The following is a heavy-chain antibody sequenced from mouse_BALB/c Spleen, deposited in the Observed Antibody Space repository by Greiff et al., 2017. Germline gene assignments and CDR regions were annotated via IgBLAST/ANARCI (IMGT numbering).Heavy chain of an antibody. CDR2: ISSGSSTI. CDR3: ARGGDYDGAWFAY. V-gene: IGHV5-17*02. J-gene: IGHJ3*01. CDR1: GFTFSSFG. Sequence: EVKVVESGGGLVQPGGSRKLSCAASGFTFSSFGMHWVRQAPEKGLEWVAYISSGSSTIYYADTVKGRFTISRDNPKNTLFLQMTSLRSEDTAMYYCARGGDYDGAWFAYWGQGTLVTVSA. D-gene: IGHD2-4*01.